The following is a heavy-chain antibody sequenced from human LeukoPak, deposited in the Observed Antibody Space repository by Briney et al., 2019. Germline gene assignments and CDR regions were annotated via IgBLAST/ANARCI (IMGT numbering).Heavy chain of an antibody. J-gene: IGHJ4*02. D-gene: IGHD6-13*01. Sequence: GGSLRLSCAASGFTFSLYSMNWVRQAPRKGLEWVSSISSSSSYIYYADSVKGRFSISRDNAKNSLYLQMNSLRAEDTAVYYCARGSSSWYRSDGYYFDYWGQGTLVTVSS. CDR3: ARGSSSWYRSDGYYFDY. V-gene: IGHV3-21*01. CDR1: GFTFSLYS. CDR2: ISSSSSYI.